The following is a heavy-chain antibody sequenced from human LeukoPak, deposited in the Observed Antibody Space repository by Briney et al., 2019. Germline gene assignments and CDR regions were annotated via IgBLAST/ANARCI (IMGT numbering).Heavy chain of an antibody. D-gene: IGHD3-22*01. Sequence: GGSLRLSCAASGFTFDDYAMHWVRQAPGKGLEWVSGISWNSGSIGYADSVKGRFTISRDNAKSSLYLQMNSLRAEDTALYYCAKVKIVDDAFDIWGQGTMVTVSS. V-gene: IGHV3-9*01. J-gene: IGHJ3*02. CDR1: GFTFDDYA. CDR2: ISWNSGSI. CDR3: AKVKIVDDAFDI.